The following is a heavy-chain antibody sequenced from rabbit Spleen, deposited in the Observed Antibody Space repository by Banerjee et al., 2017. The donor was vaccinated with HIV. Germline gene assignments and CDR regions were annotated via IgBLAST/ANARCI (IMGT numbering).Heavy chain of an antibody. CDR3: VREAAYFFNW. V-gene: IGHV1S7*01. J-gene: IGHJ4*01. CDR2: IDPVFGRP. Sequence: QLVESGGGLVKPEGSLKLSCTASGFSFSNKAVMCWVRQAPGKGLEWIGYIDPVFGRPYSEGGLTARFPISSRNPQNPLYLQLNRLTPAATSTYFCVREAAYFFNWGGP. CDR1: GFSFSNKA. D-gene: IGHD4-1*01.